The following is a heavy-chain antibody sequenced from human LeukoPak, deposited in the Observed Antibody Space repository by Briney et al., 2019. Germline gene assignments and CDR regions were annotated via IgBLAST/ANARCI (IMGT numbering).Heavy chain of an antibody. J-gene: IGHJ4*02. CDR2: ISSSSSTI. V-gene: IGHV3-48*04. CDR3: ARDPVGQWELQQGLDY. D-gene: IGHD1-26*01. CDR1: GFTFSSYS. Sequence: GGSLSLSCAASGFTFSSYSMNWVRQAPGKGLEWVSYISSSSSTIYYADSVKGRFTISRDNAKNSLYLQMNSLRAEDTAVYYCARDPVGQWELQQGLDYWGQGTLVTVSS.